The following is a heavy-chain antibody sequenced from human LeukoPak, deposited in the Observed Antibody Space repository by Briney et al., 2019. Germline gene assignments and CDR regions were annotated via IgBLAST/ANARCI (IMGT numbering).Heavy chain of an antibody. Sequence: PGGSLRLFCAASGFTFSDYYMSWIRQAPGKGLEGVSYISSSGSTIYYADSVKGRFTISRDNAKNSLYLQMNSLRAEDTAVYYCARDPGRHYYDSGGPGDAFDIWGQGTMVTVSS. J-gene: IGHJ3*02. CDR1: GFTFSDYY. D-gene: IGHD3-22*01. CDR3: ARDPGRHYYDSGGPGDAFDI. CDR2: ISSSGSTI. V-gene: IGHV3-11*01.